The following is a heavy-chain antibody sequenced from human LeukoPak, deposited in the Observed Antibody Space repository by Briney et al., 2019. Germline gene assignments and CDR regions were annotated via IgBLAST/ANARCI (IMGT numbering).Heavy chain of an antibody. D-gene: IGHD6-13*01. Sequence: GGSLRLSCAASGFTFSGYAMNWVRQAPGKGLEWVSLIFASGSTTKYADSVKGRFTISRDNSKNTLYLQMNSLRAEDTAVYYCARLQSSSWDYWGQGTLVTVSS. CDR1: GFTFSGYA. V-gene: IGHV3-23*05. CDR3: ARLQSSSWDY. J-gene: IGHJ4*02. CDR2: IFASGSTT.